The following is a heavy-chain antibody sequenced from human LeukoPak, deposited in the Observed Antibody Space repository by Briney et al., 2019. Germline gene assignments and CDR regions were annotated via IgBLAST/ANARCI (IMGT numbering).Heavy chain of an antibody. V-gene: IGHV4-39*01. CDR2: IFHSGST. CDR3: ARSHHSYYFDY. Sequence: SETLSLTCTVSGDSIFSTTYYWGWIRQPPGKGLEWIGSIFHSGSTYYNPSLKSRLTISVDTSKNQLSLRLRSVTAADTAVYYCARSHHSYYFDYWGQGTLVTVSS. J-gene: IGHJ4*02. CDR1: GDSIFSTTYY.